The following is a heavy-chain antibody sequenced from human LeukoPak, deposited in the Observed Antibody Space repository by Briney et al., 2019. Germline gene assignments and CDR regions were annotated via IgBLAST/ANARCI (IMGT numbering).Heavy chain of an antibody. CDR2: IIPIFATT. J-gene: IGHJ6*03. Sequence: SVKVSCKTSGGTFSSFAIAWVRQAPGQGLEWMAGIIPIFATTNYAQEFQGRVSLTADESTSTVYMELSRLRSDDTAVYYCARDPSRYYGSGSEHTYYYYYMDVWGKGTTVTISS. D-gene: IGHD3-10*01. CDR1: GGTFSSFA. V-gene: IGHV1-69*13. CDR3: ARDPSRYYGSGSEHTYYYYYMDV.